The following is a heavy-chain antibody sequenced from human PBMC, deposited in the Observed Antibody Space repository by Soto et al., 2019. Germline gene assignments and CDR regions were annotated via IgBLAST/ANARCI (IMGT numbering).Heavy chain of an antibody. CDR2: ISYDGSNK. Sequence: HPGGSLRLTCAASGFTFSSYAMHWVRQAPGKGLEWVAVISYDGSNKYYADSVKGRLNISRDNSKDTLYLQMNSLRAEDTAVYYCARKLITMVRSRSQGWFDPWGQGTLVTVSS. D-gene: IGHD3-10*01. J-gene: IGHJ5*02. V-gene: IGHV3-30-3*01. CDR3: ARKLITMVRSRSQGWFDP. CDR1: GFTFSSYA.